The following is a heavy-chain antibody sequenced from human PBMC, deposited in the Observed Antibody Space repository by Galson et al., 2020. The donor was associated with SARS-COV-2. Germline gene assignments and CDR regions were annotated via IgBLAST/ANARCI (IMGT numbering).Heavy chain of an antibody. D-gene: IGHD1-26*01. Sequence: GESLKISCTASGFTFSNYWMHWVRQAPGKGLVWVSRINSPGSITNYADSVKARFTISRDNAKRTLYLHMSGLRADDAAVYYCARESGNYRNFEYWGQGTLVTVSS. CDR1: GFTFSNYW. V-gene: IGHV3-74*01. CDR3: ARESGNYRNFEY. CDR2: INSPGSIT. J-gene: IGHJ4*02.